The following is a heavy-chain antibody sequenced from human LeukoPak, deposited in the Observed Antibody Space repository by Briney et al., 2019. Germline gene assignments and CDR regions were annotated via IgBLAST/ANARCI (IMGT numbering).Heavy chain of an antibody. CDR3: AKDRLGAMMYFDF. J-gene: IGHJ4*02. CDR2: MYSGGST. D-gene: IGHD1-26*01. Sequence: GGSLRLSCAASGFTFDDYGMSWVRQAPGKGLEWVSVMYSGGSTFYADSVKGRVTISRDNSKNTLYLQVNSLRVEDTAVYYCAKDRLGAMMYFDFWGQGTLVTVSS. V-gene: IGHV3-23*03. CDR1: GFTFDDYG.